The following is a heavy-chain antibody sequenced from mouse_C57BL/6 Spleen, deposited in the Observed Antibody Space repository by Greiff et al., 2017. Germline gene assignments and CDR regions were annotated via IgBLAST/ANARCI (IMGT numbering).Heavy chain of an antibody. D-gene: IGHD1-1*01. J-gene: IGHJ2*01. CDR3: TREGHYYGSAVNYFDY. CDR2: IDPETGGT. Sequence: QVQLQQSGAELVRPGASVTLSCKASGYTFTDYEMHWVKQTPVHGLEWIGAIDPETGGTAYNQKFKGKAILTADKSSSTAYMELRSLTSEDSAVYYCTREGHYYGSAVNYFDYWGQGTTLTVSS. CDR1: GYTFTDYE. V-gene: IGHV1-15*01.